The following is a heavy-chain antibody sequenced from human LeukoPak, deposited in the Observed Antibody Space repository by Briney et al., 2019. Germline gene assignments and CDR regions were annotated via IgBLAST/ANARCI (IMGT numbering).Heavy chain of an antibody. V-gene: IGHV4-59*12. CDR3: ARDVLERRNWYFDL. J-gene: IGHJ2*01. Sequence: SETLSLTCAVYGGSFSGYYWSWIRQPPGKGLEWIGYIYYSGSTNYNPSLKSRVTISVDTSKNQFSLKLSSVTAADTAVYYCARDVLERRNWYFDLGGRGPLVTVSS. CDR2: IYYSGST. CDR1: GGSFSGYY. D-gene: IGHD1-1*01.